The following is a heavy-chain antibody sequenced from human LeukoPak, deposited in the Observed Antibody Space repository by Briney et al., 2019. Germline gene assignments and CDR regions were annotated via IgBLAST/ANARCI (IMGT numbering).Heavy chain of an antibody. Sequence: GGSLRLSCAASGFTFSSHAMTWVRQAPGKGLEWVSGITSSGDSTYYSDSVKGRFTISRDDSRNTLYLQMNSLRADDTAVYYCAKDHIGMYPDAFDFWGQGTMVTASS. CDR1: GFTFSSHA. D-gene: IGHD1-26*01. J-gene: IGHJ3*01. V-gene: IGHV3-23*01. CDR3: AKDHIGMYPDAFDF. CDR2: ITSSGDST.